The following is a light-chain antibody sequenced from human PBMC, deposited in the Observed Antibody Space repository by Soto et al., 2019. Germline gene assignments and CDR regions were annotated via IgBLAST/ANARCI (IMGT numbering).Light chain of an antibody. CDR2: EVS. J-gene: IGLJ2*01. CDR3: SSYAGSKNFV. V-gene: IGLV2-8*01. Sequence: QSALTQPPSASGSPGQSVTISCTGTSSDVGGYNFVSWYQQHPGKAPKLMIYEVSKRPSGVPDRFSGSKSGNAASLTVSGLQDEDEADYYCSSYAGSKNFVFGGGTKVTVL. CDR1: SSDVGGYNF.